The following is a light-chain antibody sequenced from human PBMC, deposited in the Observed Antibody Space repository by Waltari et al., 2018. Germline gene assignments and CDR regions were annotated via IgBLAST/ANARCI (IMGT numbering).Light chain of an antibody. CDR3: QQYDYWPWT. CDR1: KSLRST. V-gene: IGKV3D-15*01. Sequence: EVVMTQSPVTLSLSPGESATLSCRASKSLRSTLAWFQQKPGQPPRLLIFGTSTRATGVPARFSGSGSGTEFSLTISSLQPEDFATYYCQQYDYWPWTFGQGTRVEAK. CDR2: GTS. J-gene: IGKJ1*01.